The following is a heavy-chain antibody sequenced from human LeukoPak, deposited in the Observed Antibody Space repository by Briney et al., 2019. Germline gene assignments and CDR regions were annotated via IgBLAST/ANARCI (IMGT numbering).Heavy chain of an antibody. D-gene: IGHD5-12*01. CDR1: GGSISSYY. Sequence: SETLSLTCTVSGGSISSYYWSWIRQPPGKGLEWIGYIYYSGSTNYNPSLKSRVTISVDTSKNQFSLKLSSVTAADTAVYYCARGGVATICDYWGQGTLVTVAS. V-gene: IGHV4-59*01. CDR3: ARGGVATICDY. J-gene: IGHJ4*02. CDR2: IYYSGST.